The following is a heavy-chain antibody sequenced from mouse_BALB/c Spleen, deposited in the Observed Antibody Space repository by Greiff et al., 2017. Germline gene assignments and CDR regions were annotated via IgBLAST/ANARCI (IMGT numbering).Heavy chain of an antibody. V-gene: IGHV5-17*02. J-gene: IGHJ3*01. CDR2: ISSGSSTI. D-gene: IGHD2-2*01. CDR3: TRDGYEAWCAD. CDR1: GFTFSSFG. Sequence: EVQGVESGGGLVQPGGSRKLSCAASGFTFSSFGMHWVRQAPEKGLEWVAYISSGSSTIYYADTVKGRFTITSNNPKHTLFRQRTRRRSEDTAKYYGTRDGYEAWCADWGEGTLVTVSA.